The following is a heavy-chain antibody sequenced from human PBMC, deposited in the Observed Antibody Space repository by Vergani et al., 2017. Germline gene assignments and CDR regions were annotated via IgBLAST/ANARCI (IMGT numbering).Heavy chain of an antibody. D-gene: IGHD3-10*01. J-gene: IGHJ3*02. V-gene: IGHV5-10-1*03. CDR3: ARLRGNPPGSYLAFDI. Sequence: EVQLVQSGAEVKKPGESLRISCKVSGYSFTSYWISWVRQMPGKGLEWMGRIDPSDSYTNYSPSFKGHVTISADKSISTAYLQWSSLKASDTAMYYCARLRGNPPGSYLAFDIWGQGTMVTVSS. CDR2: IDPSDSYT. CDR1: GYSFTSYW.